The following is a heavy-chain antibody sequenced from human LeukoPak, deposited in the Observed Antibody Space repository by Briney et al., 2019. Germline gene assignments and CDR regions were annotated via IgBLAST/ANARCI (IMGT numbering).Heavy chain of an antibody. V-gene: IGHV4-39*01. Sequence: SETLSLTCTVSGGSISSSSYYWGWIRHPPGKGLECIGSIYYSGSTYYNPSLKSRVTISVDTSKNQFSPKLSSVTAADTAVYYCAGNEQLTWGFDYWGQGTLVTVSS. CDR3: AGNEQLTWGFDY. CDR2: IYYSGST. J-gene: IGHJ4*02. CDR1: GGSISSSSYY. D-gene: IGHD6-6*01.